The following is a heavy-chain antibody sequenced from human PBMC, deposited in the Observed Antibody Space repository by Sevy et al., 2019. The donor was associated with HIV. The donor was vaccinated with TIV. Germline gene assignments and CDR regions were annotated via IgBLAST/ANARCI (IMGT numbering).Heavy chain of an antibody. CDR2: IKSKTDGGTT. Sequence: LSLTCAASGFTFSNAWMSWVRQAPGKGLEWVGRIKSKTDGGTTDYAAPVKGRFTISRDDSKNTLYLQMNSLKTEDTAVYYCTTKAKHGSSSSWGRYYYYGMDVWGQGTTVTVSS. CDR3: TTKAKHGSSSSWGRYYYYGMDV. J-gene: IGHJ6*02. CDR1: GFTFSNAW. D-gene: IGHD6-13*01. V-gene: IGHV3-15*01.